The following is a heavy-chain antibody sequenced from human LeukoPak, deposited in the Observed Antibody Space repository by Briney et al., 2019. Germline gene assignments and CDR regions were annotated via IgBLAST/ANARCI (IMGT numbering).Heavy chain of an antibody. Sequence: GGSLRLSCAASGFTFSSYGMHWVRQAPGKGLEWVAVIWYDGSNKYYADSVKGRFTISRDNSKNTLYLQMNSLRAEDTAVYYCAKDGTIFGVYYMDVWGEGTTVTVSS. CDR1: GFTFSSYG. D-gene: IGHD3-3*01. CDR3: AKDGTIFGVYYMDV. V-gene: IGHV3-33*06. J-gene: IGHJ6*03. CDR2: IWYDGSNK.